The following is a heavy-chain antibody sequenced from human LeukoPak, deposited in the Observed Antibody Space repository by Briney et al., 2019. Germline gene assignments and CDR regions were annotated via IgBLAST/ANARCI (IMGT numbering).Heavy chain of an antibody. J-gene: IGHJ4*02. CDR3: AREPSYSSGWPFDY. Sequence: ASVKVSCKASGGTFSSYAISWVRQAPGQGLEWMGRIIPILGIANYAQKFQGRVTMTRDTSTSTVYMELSSLRSEDTAVYYCAREPSYSSGWPFDYWGQGTLVTVSS. V-gene: IGHV1-69*04. CDR1: GGTFSSYA. D-gene: IGHD6-19*01. CDR2: IIPILGIA.